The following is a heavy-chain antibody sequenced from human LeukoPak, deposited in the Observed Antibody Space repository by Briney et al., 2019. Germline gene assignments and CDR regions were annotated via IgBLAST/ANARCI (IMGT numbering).Heavy chain of an antibody. CDR1: GGSISSSSYY. J-gene: IGHJ4*02. D-gene: IGHD1-26*01. Sequence: SETLSLTCTVSGGSISSSSYYWGWIRQPPGKGLEWIGSIYYSGSTYYNPSLKSRVTISVDTSKNQFSLKLSSVTAADTAVYYCARPDRLGIRVDYWGQGPLVTVSS. CDR2: IYYSGST. CDR3: ARPDRLGIRVDY. V-gene: IGHV4-39*01.